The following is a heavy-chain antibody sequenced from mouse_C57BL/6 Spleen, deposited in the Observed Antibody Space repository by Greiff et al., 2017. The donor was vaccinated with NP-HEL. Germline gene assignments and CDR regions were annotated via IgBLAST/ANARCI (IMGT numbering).Heavy chain of an antibody. CDR3: ARLDYYGSSSAWFAY. CDR2: IDPSDSYT. J-gene: IGHJ3*01. V-gene: IGHV1-69*01. Sequence: QLQQPGAELVMPGASVKLSCKASGYTFTSYWMHWVKQRPGQGLEWIGEIDPSDSYTNYNQKFKGKSTLTVDKSSSTAYMQLSSLTSEDSAVYYCARLDYYGSSSAWFAYWGQGTLVTVSA. D-gene: IGHD1-1*01. CDR1: GYTFTSYW.